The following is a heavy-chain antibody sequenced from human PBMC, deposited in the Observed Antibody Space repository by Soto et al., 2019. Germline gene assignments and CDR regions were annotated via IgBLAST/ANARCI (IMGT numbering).Heavy chain of an antibody. Sequence: ASVKVSCKASGYTFTGYYMHWVRQAPGQGLEWMGWINPNSGGTNYEQKFQGWVTMTRDTSISTAYMELSRLRSDDTAVYYCVRDASIAAARARFDPWGQGTLVTVSS. J-gene: IGHJ5*02. CDR3: VRDASIAAARARFDP. D-gene: IGHD6-13*01. V-gene: IGHV1-2*04. CDR1: GYTFTGYY. CDR2: INPNSGGT.